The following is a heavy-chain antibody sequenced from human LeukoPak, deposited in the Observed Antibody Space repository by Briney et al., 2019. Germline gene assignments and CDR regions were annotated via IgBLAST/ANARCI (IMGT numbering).Heavy chain of an antibody. CDR2: IGTAGDT. V-gene: IGHV3-13*01. CDR1: GFTFSSYD. D-gene: IGHD3-9*01. J-gene: IGHJ4*02. CDR3: ARGNILTGYTY. Sequence: GGSLRLSCVASGFTFSSYDMHWVRQATAEGLEWVSAIGTAGDTYYAGPVKGRFTISRENAKNSLYLQMNSLRAGDTAVYYCARGNILTGYTYWGQGTLVTVSS.